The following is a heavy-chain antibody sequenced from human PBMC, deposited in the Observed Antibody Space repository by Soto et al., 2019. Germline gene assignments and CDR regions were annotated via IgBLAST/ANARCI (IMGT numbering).Heavy chain of an antibody. CDR1: GFTLRSYA. V-gene: IGHV3-23*01. CDR2: IIGSGSIT. J-gene: IGHJ3*02. D-gene: IGHD2-21*02. CDR3: AKDRDDFHDPDTLDI. Sequence: GGSLRLSCAASGFTLRSYAMSWVRQAPGKGLEWVSAIIGSGSITYYADSVKGRFTISRDNSKNTLYLQMNSLRAEDTAVYYCAKDRDDFHDPDTLDIWGQGTMVTVSS.